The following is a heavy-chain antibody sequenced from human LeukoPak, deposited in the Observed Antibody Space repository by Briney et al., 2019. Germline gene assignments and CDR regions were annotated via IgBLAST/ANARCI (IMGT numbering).Heavy chain of an antibody. CDR2: IKQDGSAK. J-gene: IGHJ3*02. CDR3: AKNLYSGSYYDAFDI. V-gene: IGHV3-7*03. CDR1: GFTFSTYW. Sequence: GGSLRLSGAASGFTFSTYWMGWVRQAPGKGLEWVANIKQDGSAKYYVDSVKGRFTISRDNSKNTLYLQMNSLRAEDTAVYYCAKNLYSGSYYDAFDIWGQGTMVTVSS. D-gene: IGHD1-26*01.